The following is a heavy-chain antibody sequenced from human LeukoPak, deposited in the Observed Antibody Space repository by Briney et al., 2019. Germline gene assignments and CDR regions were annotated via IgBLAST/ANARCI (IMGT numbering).Heavy chain of an antibody. CDR2: IYYSGST. J-gene: IGHJ4*02. CDR1: GGSISSYY. D-gene: IGHD3-3*02. V-gene: IGHV4-59*01. CDR3: ARGHLHEY. Sequence: SETLSLTCTVSGGSISSYYWSWIRQPPGKGLEWIGYIYYSGSTYYNPSLKSRVTISIDASKNQFSLKLSSVTAADTAVYYCARGHLHEYWGQGTLVTVSS.